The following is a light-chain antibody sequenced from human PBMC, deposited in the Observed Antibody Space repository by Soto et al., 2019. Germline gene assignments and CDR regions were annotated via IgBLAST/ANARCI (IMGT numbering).Light chain of an antibody. CDR1: ESVQSN. V-gene: IGKV3-15*01. Sequence: MVMTQSPATLSVSPGERVTLSCRASESVQSNLAWYQQKPGQGPSLLIYYASTRVTGVPDRFSGSGSGTEFTLTISSLQSEDFGVYYCQHYSNWPPTFGPGTKVEIK. CDR3: QHYSNWPPT. CDR2: YAS. J-gene: IGKJ3*01.